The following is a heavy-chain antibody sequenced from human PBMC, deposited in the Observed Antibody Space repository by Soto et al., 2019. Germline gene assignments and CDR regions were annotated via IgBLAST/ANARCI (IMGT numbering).Heavy chain of an antibody. CDR2: ISSSSSYI. CDR1: GFTFSSYS. CDR3: ARDQGGYCSGGSCYSYYYYYMDV. Sequence: GGSLRLSCAASGFTFSSYSMNWVRQAPGKGLEWVSSISSSSSYIYYADSVKGRFTISRGNAKNSLYLQMNSLRAEDTAVYYCARDQGGYCSGGSCYSYYYYYMDVWGKGTTVTVSS. D-gene: IGHD2-15*01. V-gene: IGHV3-21*01. J-gene: IGHJ6*03.